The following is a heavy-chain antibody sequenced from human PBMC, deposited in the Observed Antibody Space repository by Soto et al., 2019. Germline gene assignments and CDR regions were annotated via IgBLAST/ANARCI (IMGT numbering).Heavy chain of an antibody. CDR2: IYYSGST. V-gene: IGHV4-31*03. D-gene: IGHD5-12*01. CDR3: ARRHDASTMPYTWFDL. CDR1: GGSISSGGYY. J-gene: IGHJ5*02. Sequence: QVQLQESGPGLVKPSQTLSLTCTVSGGSISSGGYYWSWNRQHPGKGLEWIGYIYYSGSTYYNPCLRSRGTISVDTSKNQFSLKLSSVTAADTAVYYCARRHDASTMPYTWFDLWDQGSLVTVCS.